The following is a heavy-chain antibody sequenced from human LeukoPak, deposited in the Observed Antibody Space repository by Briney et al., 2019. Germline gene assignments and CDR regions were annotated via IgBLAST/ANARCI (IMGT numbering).Heavy chain of an antibody. D-gene: IGHD3-9*01. J-gene: IGHJ4*02. CDR1: GGSISSSSYY. CDR2: IYYSGSA. V-gene: IGHV4-39*01. CDR3: ARHVYDILTGYYFDY. Sequence: SETLSLTCTVSGGSISSSSYYWGWIRQSPGKGLEWIGSIYYSGSAYYNPSLKSRVTISVDTSKNQFSLKLSSVTAADTAVYYCARHVYDILTGYYFDYWGQGTLVTVSS.